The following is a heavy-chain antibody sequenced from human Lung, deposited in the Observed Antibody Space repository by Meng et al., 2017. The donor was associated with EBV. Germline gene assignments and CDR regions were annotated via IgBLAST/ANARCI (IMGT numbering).Heavy chain of an antibody. D-gene: IGHD1-14*01. V-gene: IGHV4-61*01. J-gene: IGHJ2*01. Sequence: VKLQESGPGLVKPSQPLSLTCPVSGGSVSSGHYYWSWIRQPPGKGLEWIGYMYYSGGTNYDPSLKSRVTMSVDTSKNQFSLKLTSVTAADTAVYYCAGVVGIFYWHFDLWGRGTLVTVSS. CDR1: GGSVSSGHYY. CDR2: MYYSGGT. CDR3: AGVVGIFYWHFDL.